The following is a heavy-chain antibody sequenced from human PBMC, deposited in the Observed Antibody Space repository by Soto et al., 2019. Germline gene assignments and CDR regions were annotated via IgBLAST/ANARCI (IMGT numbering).Heavy chain of an antibody. Sequence: ASVKVSCKASGYTFTSYGISWGRQPLGKGLGWMGWISAYNGNTNYAQKLQGRVTMTTDTSTSTAYMELRSLRSDDTAVYYCARDYYDSSGSLDYYYGMDVWGQGTTVTVSS. CDR1: GYTFTSYG. CDR3: ARDYYDSSGSLDYYYGMDV. D-gene: IGHD3-22*01. J-gene: IGHJ6*02. CDR2: ISAYNGNT. V-gene: IGHV1-18*01.